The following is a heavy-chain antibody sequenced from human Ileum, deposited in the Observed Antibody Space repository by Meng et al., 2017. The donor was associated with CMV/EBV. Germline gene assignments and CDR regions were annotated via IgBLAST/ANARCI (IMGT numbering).Heavy chain of an antibody. Sequence: GESLKISCAASGFVFSSYTVNWVRQAPGKGLEWVSSISSAGSYISYSDSVKGRFTISRDNAKNSLYLQMNSLRAEDTAVYYCARDSITAEGYYYDSSGFWGQGTLVTVSS. CDR1: GFVFSSYT. CDR2: ISSAGSYI. V-gene: IGHV3-21*01. CDR3: ARDSITAEGYYYDSSGF. D-gene: IGHD3-22*01. J-gene: IGHJ4*02.